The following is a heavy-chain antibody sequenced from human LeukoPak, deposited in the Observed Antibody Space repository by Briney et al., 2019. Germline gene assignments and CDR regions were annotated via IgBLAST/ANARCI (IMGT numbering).Heavy chain of an antibody. J-gene: IGHJ5*02. V-gene: IGHV3-23*01. CDR3: AKVNPNRAVAGTCPWFDP. CDR1: GFTFSSYG. CDR2: ISGSGGST. D-gene: IGHD6-19*01. Sequence: GGSLRLSCAASGFTFSSYGMSWVRQAPGKGLEWVSAISGSGGSTYYADSVKGRFTISRDNSKNTLYLQMNSLRAEDTAVYYCAKVNPNRAVAGTCPWFDPWGQGTLVTVSS.